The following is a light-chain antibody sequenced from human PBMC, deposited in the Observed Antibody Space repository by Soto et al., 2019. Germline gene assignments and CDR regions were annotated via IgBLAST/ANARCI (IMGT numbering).Light chain of an antibody. V-gene: IGKV1-39*01. CDR1: QNISNY. Sequence: DIQMTQSPSSLSASVGDRVTITCRASQNISNYLNWYRQKPGKAPKLLIYAASSLHTGVPSRFSGSGSGTDFTLTISSLQPEDFASYYCQQSYTSPPITFGPGTKVHI. CDR2: AAS. J-gene: IGKJ3*01. CDR3: QQSYTSPPIT.